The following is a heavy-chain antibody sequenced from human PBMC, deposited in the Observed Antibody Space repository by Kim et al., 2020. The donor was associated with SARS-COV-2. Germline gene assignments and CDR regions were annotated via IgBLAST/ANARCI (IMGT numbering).Heavy chain of an antibody. D-gene: IGHD6-19*01. CDR3: AKEEGSGYSSGWTYYYYGIDV. CDR2: ISYDGSNK. CDR1: GFTFSSYG. J-gene: IGHJ6*02. V-gene: IGHV3-30*18. Sequence: GGSLRLSCAASGFTFSSYGMHWVRQAPGKGLEWVAVISYDGSNKYYADSVKGRFTISRDNSKNTLYLQMNSLRAEDMAVYYCAKEEGSGYSSGWTYYYYGIDVWGQGTTVTVSS.